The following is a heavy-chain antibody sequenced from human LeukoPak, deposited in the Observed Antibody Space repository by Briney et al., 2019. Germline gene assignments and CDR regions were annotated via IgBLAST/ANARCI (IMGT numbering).Heavy chain of an antibody. V-gene: IGHV3-9*01. Sequence: GGSLRLSCAASGFTFDDYAMHWVRQAPGKGLEWVSGISWNSGSIGYADSVKGRFTISRDNAKNSLYLQMNSLRAEDTALYYCAKDSGTIFGVVTDYWYLDLWGRGTLVTVSS. CDR1: GFTFDDYA. CDR2: ISWNSGSI. D-gene: IGHD3-3*01. CDR3: AKDSGTIFGVVTDYWYLDL. J-gene: IGHJ2*01.